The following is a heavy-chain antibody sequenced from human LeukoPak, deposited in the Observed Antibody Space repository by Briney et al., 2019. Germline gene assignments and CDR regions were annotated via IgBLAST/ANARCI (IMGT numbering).Heavy chain of an antibody. V-gene: IGHV3-7*01. CDR2: IKVDGSEK. J-gene: IGHJ4*02. CDR3: ARAPTYGSGSSFDY. D-gene: IGHD3-10*01. CDR1: GFTFRTYW. Sequence: GGSLRLSCAASGFTFRTYWISWVRQAPGKGREWVANIKVDGSEKYYVDSVKGRITISRDNAKSSLYLQINSLRAEDTAVYYCARAPTYGSGSSFDYWGQGTLVTVSS.